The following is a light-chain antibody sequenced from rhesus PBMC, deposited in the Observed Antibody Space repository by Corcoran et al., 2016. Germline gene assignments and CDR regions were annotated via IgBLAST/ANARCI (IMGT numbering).Light chain of an antibody. CDR3: LQHNSYPYT. V-gene: IGKV1-28*03. Sequence: DIQMTQSPSSLSASVGDTVTITCRASQGISSYLNWFQLKPGKAPKLLVYDASRLESGVPSRFSGSGSGTDFTLTISSLQPEDFAAYYCLQHNSYPYTFGQGTKVEIE. J-gene: IGKJ2*01. CDR1: QGISSY. CDR2: DAS.